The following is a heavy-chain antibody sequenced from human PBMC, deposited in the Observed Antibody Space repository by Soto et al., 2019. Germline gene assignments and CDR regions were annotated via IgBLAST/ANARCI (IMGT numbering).Heavy chain of an antibody. CDR1: GGTFSSYA. V-gene: IGHV1-69*13. J-gene: IGHJ4*02. CDR2: IIPIFGTA. Sequence: GASVKVSCKASGGTFSSYAISWVRQAPGQGLEWMGGIIPIFGTANYAQKFQGRVTITADESTSTAYMELSSLRSEDTAVYYCATIPNYYDSSGYYWDYWGQGTLVTVSS. CDR3: ATIPNYYDSSGYYWDY. D-gene: IGHD3-22*01.